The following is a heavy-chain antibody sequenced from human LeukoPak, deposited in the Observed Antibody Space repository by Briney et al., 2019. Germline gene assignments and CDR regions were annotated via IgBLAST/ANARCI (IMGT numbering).Heavy chain of an antibody. V-gene: IGHV4-34*01. D-gene: IGHD3-3*01. J-gene: IGHJ4*02. CDR1: GGSLTGYY. CDR2: INQSGST. Sequence: SETLSLTCVVYGGSLTGYYWNWIRQPPGKGLEWIGEINQSGSTNYNSSLKSRVTISVDTSKNQFFLSLNSVTAADTAAYYCARGRGLKITIFGVVILGPFDYWGQGTLVTVSS. CDR3: ARGRGLKITIFGVVILGPFDY.